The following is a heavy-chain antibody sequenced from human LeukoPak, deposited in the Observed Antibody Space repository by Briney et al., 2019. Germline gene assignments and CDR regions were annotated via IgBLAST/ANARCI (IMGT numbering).Heavy chain of an antibody. D-gene: IGHD4-17*01. J-gene: IGHJ5*02. CDR1: GFSFSSYA. CDR2: MSSSDDGR. Sequence: GGSLRLSCATSGFSFSSYAMSWVRQAPGKGLEWVSAMSSSDDGRYYAASVRGRFTMSRDNAKNSLYLQMNSLRAEDTAVYYCAREIYGDYWGVWFDPWGQGTLDTVSS. V-gene: IGHV3-23*01. CDR3: AREIYGDYWGVWFDP.